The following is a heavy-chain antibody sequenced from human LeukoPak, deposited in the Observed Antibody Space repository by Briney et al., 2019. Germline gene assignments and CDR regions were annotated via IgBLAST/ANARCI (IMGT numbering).Heavy chain of an antibody. Sequence: MTGGSLRLSCAASGFTFSTYSMNWVRQAPGKGLEWVSSISTSSSHIYYADSVKGRFTISRDNAKNSLYLQMHSLRAEDTAVYYCARDYDEDYWGQGTLVTVSP. CDR2: ISTSSSHI. V-gene: IGHV3-21*01. CDR3: ARDYDEDY. J-gene: IGHJ4*02. D-gene: IGHD5-12*01. CDR1: GFTFSTYS.